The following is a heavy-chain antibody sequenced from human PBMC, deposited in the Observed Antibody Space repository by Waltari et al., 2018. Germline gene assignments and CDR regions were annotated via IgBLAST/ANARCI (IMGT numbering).Heavy chain of an antibody. Sequence: QVQLVQSGAEVKKPLASVKVSCKASGYTFTRYDINWVRQATGQGIEWMGWMNPNGGNTGDPKKVQGRITMTRNTSRSTAHMELSGLTSEDTAVYYCARGRAAAGRPAGHYYYYMDVWGKGTTVTVSS. D-gene: IGHD6-13*01. CDR1: GYTFTRYD. V-gene: IGHV1-8*01. CDR3: ARGRAAAGRPAGHYYYYMDV. CDR2: MNPNGGNT. J-gene: IGHJ6*03.